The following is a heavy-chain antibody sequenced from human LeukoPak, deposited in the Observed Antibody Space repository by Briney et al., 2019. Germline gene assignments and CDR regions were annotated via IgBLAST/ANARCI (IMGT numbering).Heavy chain of an antibody. V-gene: IGHV4-59*12. CDR1: GGSISSYF. CDR2: IYYSGNT. J-gene: IGHJ4*02. Sequence: SETLSLTCTVSGGSISSYFWSWIRQPPGKGLEWIGYIYYSGNTNYNPSLKSRVTISLDTSKNQFSLKLSSVTAADTAVYYCAREAAVAGKGGFDYWGQGNLVIVSS. D-gene: IGHD6-19*01. CDR3: AREAAVAGKGGFDY.